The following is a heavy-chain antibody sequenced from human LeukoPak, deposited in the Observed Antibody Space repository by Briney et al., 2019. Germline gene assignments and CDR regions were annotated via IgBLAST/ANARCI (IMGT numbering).Heavy chain of an antibody. CDR3: ARDLADYYDSSGLDY. V-gene: IGHV4-4*02. Sequence: SETLSLTCAVSGGSISSSNWWSWVRQPPGKGLEWIGEIYHSGSTNYNPSLKSRVTISVDTSKNQFSLKLSSVTAADTAVYYCARDLADYYDSSGLDYWGQGTLVTVSS. J-gene: IGHJ4*02. CDR1: GGSISSSNW. D-gene: IGHD3-22*01. CDR2: IYHSGST.